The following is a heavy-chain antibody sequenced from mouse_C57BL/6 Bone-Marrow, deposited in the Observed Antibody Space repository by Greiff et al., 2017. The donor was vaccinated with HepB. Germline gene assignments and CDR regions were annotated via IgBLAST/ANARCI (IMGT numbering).Heavy chain of an antibody. CDR1: GFTFSSYA. CDR2: ISSGGDYI. Sequence: DVHLVESGEGLVKPGGSLKLSCAASGFTFSSYAMSWVRQTPEKRLEWVAYISSGGDYIYYADTVKGRFTISRDNARNTLYLQMSSLKSEDTAMYYCTTDITTVVATPDWGQGTTLTVSS. D-gene: IGHD1-1*01. CDR3: TTDITTVVATPD. V-gene: IGHV5-9-1*02. J-gene: IGHJ2*01.